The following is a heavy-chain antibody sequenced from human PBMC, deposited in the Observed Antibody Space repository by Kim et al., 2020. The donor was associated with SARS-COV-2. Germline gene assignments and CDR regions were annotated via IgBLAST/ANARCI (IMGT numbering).Heavy chain of an antibody. V-gene: IGHV3-7*01. D-gene: IGHD3-10*01. Sequence: GGSLRLSCAASGFTFSSYWMSWVRQAPGKGLEWVANIKQDGSEKYYVDSVKGRFTISRDNAKNSLYLQMNSLRAEDTAVYYCARDRYYYGSGSSHYYGMDVWGQGTTVTVSS. J-gene: IGHJ6*02. CDR1: GFTFSSYW. CDR3: ARDRYYYGSGSSHYYGMDV. CDR2: IKQDGSEK.